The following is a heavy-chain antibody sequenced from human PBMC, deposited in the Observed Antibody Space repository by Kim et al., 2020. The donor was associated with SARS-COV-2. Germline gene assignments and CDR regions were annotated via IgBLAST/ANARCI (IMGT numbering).Heavy chain of an antibody. V-gene: IGHV3-23*01. CDR1: GFTFSTYA. D-gene: IGHD6-13*01. CDR3: AKTHTTSWYRLGDY. J-gene: IGHJ4*02. Sequence: GGSLRLSCAASGFTFSTYAMSWVRQAPGKGLEWVSGISDSGISPYYADSVKGRFTISRDNSKNTLYLQMNSLRAEDTAVYYCAKTHTTSWYRLGDYWGQGTLVTVSS. CDR2: ISDSGISP.